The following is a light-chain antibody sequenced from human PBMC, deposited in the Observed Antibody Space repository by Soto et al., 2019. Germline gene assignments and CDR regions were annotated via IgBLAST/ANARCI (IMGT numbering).Light chain of an antibody. J-gene: IGKJ3*01. CDR3: QHYNNWPPT. V-gene: IGKV3-15*01. CDR2: YAS. Sequence: EMVMTQSPATLSVSPGERVTLSCRASESVHRNLAWYQQKPGQRPSLLIYYASTRATGVPDRFTGSGSGTEFTLTISSLQSEDSGVYHCQHYNNWPPTFGPGTKVEIK. CDR1: ESVHRN.